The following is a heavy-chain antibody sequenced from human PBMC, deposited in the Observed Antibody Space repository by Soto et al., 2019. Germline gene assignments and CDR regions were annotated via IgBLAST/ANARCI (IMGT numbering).Heavy chain of an antibody. J-gene: IGHJ6*04. D-gene: IGHD1-1*01. Sequence: GGSLRLSCAASGFTFSSYAMSWVRQAPGKGLEWVSAISGSGGSTYYADSVKGRFTISRDNSKNTLYLQMNSLRAEDTAVYCWAREDDGGERAYYGLDVWAKGTTDPVSP. CDR3: AREDDGGERAYYGLDV. V-gene: IGHV3-23*01. CDR1: GFTFSSYA. CDR2: ISGSGGST.